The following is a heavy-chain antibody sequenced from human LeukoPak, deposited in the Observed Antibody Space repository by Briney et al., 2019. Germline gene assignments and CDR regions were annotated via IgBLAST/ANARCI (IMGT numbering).Heavy chain of an antibody. CDR2: IRGDGGEK. CDR3: ARDVGHPIWFDP. Sequence: PGGSLRLSCVASGFTFSGSWMGWVRQAPRKGLEWVAIIRGDGGEKYYADSVKGRFTISRDNAKNSLYLQMNSLRAEDTAVYYCARDVGHPIWFDPWGQGTLVTVSS. J-gene: IGHJ5*02. CDR1: GFTFSGSW. V-gene: IGHV3-7*01. D-gene: IGHD1-26*01.